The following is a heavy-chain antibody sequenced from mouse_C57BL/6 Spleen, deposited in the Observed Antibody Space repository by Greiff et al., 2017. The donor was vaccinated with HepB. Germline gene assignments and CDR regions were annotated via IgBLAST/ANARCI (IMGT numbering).Heavy chain of an antibody. D-gene: IGHD2-1*01. J-gene: IGHJ4*01. CDR1: GYTFTSYW. Sequence: QVQLQQPGAELVRPGTSVKLSCKASGYTFTSYWMHWVKQRPGQGLEWIGVIDPSDSYTNYNQKFKGKATLTVDTSSSTAYMQLSSLTSEDSAVYYCERRGYYGNYDAMDYWGKGTSVTVAS. CDR2: IDPSDSYT. V-gene: IGHV1-59*01. CDR3: ERRGYYGNYDAMDY.